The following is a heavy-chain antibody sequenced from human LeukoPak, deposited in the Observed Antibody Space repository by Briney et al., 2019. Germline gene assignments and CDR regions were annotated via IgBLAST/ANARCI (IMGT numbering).Heavy chain of an antibody. CDR3: ARHFCSSSSCHIPVSWNSYYMDG. V-gene: IGHV3-21*01. D-gene: IGHD2-2*02. J-gene: IGHJ6*03. Sequence: GGSLRLSCAASGFTFSIYSMSWVRQAPGGGLEWVSSISTSSAYRHYADSVRGRFTISRDNAQNSLFLQMSGLRGEDTAVYYCARHFCSSSSCHIPVSWNSYYMDGWGKGTTVTVSS. CDR1: GFTFSIYS. CDR2: ISTSSAYR.